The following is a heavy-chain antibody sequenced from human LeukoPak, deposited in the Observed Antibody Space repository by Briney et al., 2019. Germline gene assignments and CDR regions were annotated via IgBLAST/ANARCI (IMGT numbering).Heavy chain of an antibody. CDR2: ISGSGGST. CDR3: AKGNYDFWSGEAYYFDY. CDR1: GFTFSSYA. J-gene: IGHJ4*02. V-gene: IGHV3-23*01. D-gene: IGHD3-3*01. Sequence: QSGGSLRLSCAASGFTFSSYAISWVRQAPGKGLEWVSAISGSGGSTYYADSVKGRFTISRDNSKNTLYLQMNSLRAEDTAVYYCAKGNYDFWSGEAYYFDYWGQGTLVTVSS.